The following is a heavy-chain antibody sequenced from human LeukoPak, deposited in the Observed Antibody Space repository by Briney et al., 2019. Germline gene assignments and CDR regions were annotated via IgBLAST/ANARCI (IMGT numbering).Heavy chain of an antibody. Sequence: PGGSLRLSCSASGFNFKAYGMSWVRQAPGKGLEWVSAIRGSGGSTYYADSVKGRFTISRDNSKNTLYLQMSSLRAEDTAVYYCAKDFGYCGSSSCSDYFDYWGQGTLVTVSS. CDR2: IRGSGGST. V-gene: IGHV3-23*01. D-gene: IGHD2-15*01. CDR1: GFNFKAYG. J-gene: IGHJ4*02. CDR3: AKDFGYCGSSSCSDYFDY.